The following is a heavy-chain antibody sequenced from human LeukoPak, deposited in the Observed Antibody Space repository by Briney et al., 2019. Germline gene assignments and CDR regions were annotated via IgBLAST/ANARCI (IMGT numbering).Heavy chain of an antibody. CDR1: EYTFTDYA. J-gene: IGHJ4*02. V-gene: IGHV1-3*01. Sequence: WASVKVSCKASEYTFTDYAINWVRQAPGQRLEWMGWINAGNGNTRYSQRFQGRVTITRDTSASTAYMELSSLRSDDTAMYYCARESHETREDYWGQGTLVTVSS. CDR2: INAGNGNT. CDR3: ARESHETREDY. D-gene: IGHD1-1*01.